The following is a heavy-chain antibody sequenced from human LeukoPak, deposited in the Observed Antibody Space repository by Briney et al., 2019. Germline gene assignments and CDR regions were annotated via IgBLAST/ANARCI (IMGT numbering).Heavy chain of an antibody. V-gene: IGHV3-23*01. D-gene: IGHD3-10*01. Sequence: PGGSLRLSCAASGFTVSSNYVSWVRQAPGKGLEWVSAISGSGGSTYYADSVKGRFTISRDNSKNTLYLQMDSLRAEDTAIYYCADFGSGSYCFDYWGQGTLVTVSS. CDR1: GFTVSSNY. J-gene: IGHJ4*02. CDR3: ADFGSGSYCFDY. CDR2: ISGSGGST.